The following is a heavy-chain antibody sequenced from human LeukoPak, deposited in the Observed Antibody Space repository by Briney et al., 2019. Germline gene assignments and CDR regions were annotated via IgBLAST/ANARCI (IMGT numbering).Heavy chain of an antibody. D-gene: IGHD3-10*01. CDR1: GFTFSSYS. Sequence: GGSLRLSCAASGFTFSSYSMSWVRQAPGKGLEWVSAMTGGGDYTNYADSVKGRFTVSRDDSKTTLYLQMDSLRAEDTAIYYCAKWSMVSSGYFDYWGQGTLVTVSS. CDR2: MTGGGDYT. V-gene: IGHV3-23*01. CDR3: AKWSMVSSGYFDY. J-gene: IGHJ4*02.